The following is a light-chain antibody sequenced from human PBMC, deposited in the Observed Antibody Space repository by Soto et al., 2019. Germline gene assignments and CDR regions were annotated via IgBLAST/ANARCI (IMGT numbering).Light chain of an antibody. CDR1: SSDVGGYNY. Sequence: QSVLTQPASVSGSPGQSITISCTGTSSDVGGYNYVSWYQQHPGKAPKLMIYDVSNRPSGVSNRFSGSKSGNTASLTISGLQAEDEADYYCSSYTSSSTPDRYVFGTGTKVTVL. V-gene: IGLV2-14*01. CDR3: SSYTSSSTPDRYV. CDR2: DVS. J-gene: IGLJ1*01.